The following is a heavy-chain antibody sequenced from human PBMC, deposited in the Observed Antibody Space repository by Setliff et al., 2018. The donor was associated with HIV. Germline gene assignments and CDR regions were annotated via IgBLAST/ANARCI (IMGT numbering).Heavy chain of an antibody. CDR3: ARGRRYCSGGYYLGWKYYYMDV. V-gene: IGHV4-39*07. Sequence: SETLSLTCTVSGSSISSGSYYWAWIRQPPGKGLEWLGNIYYNGSAYSNPSLKSRDTISVDTSKNQFSLKLSSVTAADTAVYYCARGRRYCSGGYYLGWKYYYMDVWGKGTTVTVSS. D-gene: IGHD2-15*01. CDR2: IYYNGSA. CDR1: GSSISSGSYY. J-gene: IGHJ6*03.